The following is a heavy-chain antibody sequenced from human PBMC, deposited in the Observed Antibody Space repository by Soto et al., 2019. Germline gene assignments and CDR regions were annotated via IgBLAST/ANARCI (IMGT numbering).Heavy chain of an antibody. J-gene: IGHJ4*02. V-gene: IGHV4-31*03. Sequence: SKTPYLTSTVSHGSISSGNYYWSCIRQNPGKGLEWIGYIYYSGSTYYNPSLKSRVTISVDTSKNQFSPKLSSVTAADTAVYYCARDMNGVLGMGHWGQGTLVTVSS. CDR1: HGSISSGNYY. CDR3: ARDMNGVLGMGH. CDR2: IYYSGST. D-gene: IGHD2-8*01.